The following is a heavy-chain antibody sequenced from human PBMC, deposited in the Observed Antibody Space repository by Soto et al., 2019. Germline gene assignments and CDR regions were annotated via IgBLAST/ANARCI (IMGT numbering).Heavy chain of an antibody. CDR1: GFTVSSNY. V-gene: IGHV3-53*01. CDR3: AREQYQLLAYGMDV. CDR2: IYSGGST. J-gene: IGHJ6*02. D-gene: IGHD2-2*01. Sequence: EVQLVESGGGLIQPGGSLRLSCAASGFTVSSNYMSWVRQATGKGLEWVSVIYSGGSTYYADSVKGRFTISRDNSKNTLYLQMNSLRAEDTAVYYCAREQYQLLAYGMDVWGQGTTVTVSS.